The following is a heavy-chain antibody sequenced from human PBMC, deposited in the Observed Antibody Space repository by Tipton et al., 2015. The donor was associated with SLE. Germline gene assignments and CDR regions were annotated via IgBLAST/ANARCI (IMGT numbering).Heavy chain of an antibody. CDR1: GGSISSYY. CDR2: IYYSGST. J-gene: IGHJ3*02. D-gene: IGHD3-16*01. CDR3: ARDPYLGAFDI. Sequence: LRLSCTVSGGSISSYYWSWIRQPPGRGLEWIGYIYYSGSTNYNPSLKSRVTISVDTSKNQFSLKLSSVTAADTAVHYCARDPYLGAFDIWGQGTMVTVSS. V-gene: IGHV4-59*01.